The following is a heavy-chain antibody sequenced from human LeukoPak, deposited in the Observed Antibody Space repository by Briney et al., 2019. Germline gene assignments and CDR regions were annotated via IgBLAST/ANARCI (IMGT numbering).Heavy chain of an antibody. J-gene: IGHJ4*02. V-gene: IGHV3-53*01. D-gene: IGHD3-22*01. CDR3: ARMLISSGYYVDS. CDR2: IYSGGTT. Sequence: GGSLRLSCAASGFTVSGNYMSWVRQAPGKGLEWVSVIYSGGTTYYADSVKGRFTISRDISKNTLYLQMDSLRVEDTAVYYCARMLISSGYYVDSWGQGTLVTVS. CDR1: GFTVSGNY.